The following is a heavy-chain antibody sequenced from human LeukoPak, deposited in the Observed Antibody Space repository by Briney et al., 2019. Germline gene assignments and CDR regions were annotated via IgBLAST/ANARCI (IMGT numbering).Heavy chain of an antibody. CDR3: ARVPRSYYYYYYMDV. V-gene: IGHV1-69*05. J-gene: IGHJ6*03. CDR2: IIPIFGTA. CDR1: GYTFTTYA. Sequence: SVKVSCKTSGYTFTTYAISWVRQAPGQGLEWMGGIIPIFGTANYAQKFQGRVTITTDESTSTAYMELSSLRSEDTAVYYCARVPRSYYYYYYMDVWGKGTTVTVSS.